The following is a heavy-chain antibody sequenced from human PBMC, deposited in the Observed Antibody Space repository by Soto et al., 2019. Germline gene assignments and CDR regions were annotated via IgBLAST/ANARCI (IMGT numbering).Heavy chain of an antibody. Sequence: SETLSLTCTVSGGSMNDNYWSWIRQAPGKGLEWIAWIHSGGHSSSNPSLRSRVTMSVDTSKNQFSLKVTSVTAADTAVYYCASGLVTTLHYWGQGTLVTVSS. CDR2: IHSGGHS. J-gene: IGHJ4*02. V-gene: IGHV4-4*08. CDR1: GGSMNDNY. CDR3: ASGLVTTLHY. D-gene: IGHD4-17*01.